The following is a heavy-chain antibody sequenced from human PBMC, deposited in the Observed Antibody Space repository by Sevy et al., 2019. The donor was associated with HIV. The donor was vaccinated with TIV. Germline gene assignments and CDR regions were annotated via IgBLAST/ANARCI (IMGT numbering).Heavy chain of an antibody. J-gene: IGHJ5*02. CDR2: LYSAGST. CDR3: ARDPPKGSRGSCFDT. D-gene: IGHD3-10*01. Sequence: GGSLRLSCAASGLTVSSNYMSWVRQAPGKGLEWVSSLYSAGSTFNAGSVKGRFTISRDNSKNTLYLQMNSLRAEDTAVYYCARDPPKGSRGSCFDTWGQGTLVTVSS. V-gene: IGHV3-53*01. CDR1: GLTVSSNY.